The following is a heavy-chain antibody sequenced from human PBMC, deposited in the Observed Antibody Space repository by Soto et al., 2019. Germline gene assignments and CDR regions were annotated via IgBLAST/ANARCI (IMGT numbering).Heavy chain of an antibody. CDR3: ARGQEGVVATH. CDR2: IKDGGST. D-gene: IGHD5-12*01. CDR1: GGSLSGYY. Sequence: QVQLQQWGAGLLKPSETLSLTCAVNGGSLSGYYWSWIRQPPGKGLEWIGEIKDGGSTNYSPSLKSRATKSSDTSNTQFSRRLNSVTAADTAVYYCARGQEGVVATHWDQGTLVTVSS. V-gene: IGHV4-34*01. J-gene: IGHJ4*02.